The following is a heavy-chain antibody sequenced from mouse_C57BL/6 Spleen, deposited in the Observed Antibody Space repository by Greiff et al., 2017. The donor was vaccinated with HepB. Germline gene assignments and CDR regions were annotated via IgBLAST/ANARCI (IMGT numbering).Heavy chain of an antibody. CDR3: VRHGYDENNFDY. V-gene: IGHV10-1*01. Sequence: EVHLVESGGGLVQPKGSLKLSCAASGFSFNTYAMNWVRQAPGKGLEWVARIRSKSNNYATYYADSVKDRFTISRDDSESMLYLQMNNLKTEDTAMYYCVRHGYDENNFDYWGQGTTLTVSS. CDR1: GFSFNTYA. J-gene: IGHJ2*01. D-gene: IGHD2-14*01. CDR2: IRSKSNNYAT.